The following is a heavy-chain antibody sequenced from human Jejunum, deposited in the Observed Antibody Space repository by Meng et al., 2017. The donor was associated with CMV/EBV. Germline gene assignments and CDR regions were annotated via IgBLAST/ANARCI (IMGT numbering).Heavy chain of an antibody. D-gene: IGHD3-10*01. V-gene: IGHV3-7*01. Sequence: GSTDSYYWTWIRQPPGKGLEWVANIKQDGSEAYYVDSVKGRFTISRDNAKNSLYLQMNSLRDEDTAVYYCSGVSGMAYWGQGTLVTVSS. CDR3: SGVSGMAY. J-gene: IGHJ4*02. CDR2: IKQDGSEA. CDR1: GSTDSYYW.